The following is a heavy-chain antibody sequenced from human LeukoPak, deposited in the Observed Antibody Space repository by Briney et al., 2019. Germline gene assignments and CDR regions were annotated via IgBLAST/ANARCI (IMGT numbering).Heavy chain of an antibody. Sequence: GGSLRLSCAAAGFTFSSYSMNWVRQAPGKGLEWVSSISSSSSCIYYADSVKGRFTISRDNAKNSLFLQMSSLRVEDTATYYCARDHMSFWGRGTLVTVSS. CDR3: ARDHMSF. D-gene: IGHD3-10*01. V-gene: IGHV3-21*01. CDR1: GFTFSSYS. CDR2: ISSSSSCI. J-gene: IGHJ4*02.